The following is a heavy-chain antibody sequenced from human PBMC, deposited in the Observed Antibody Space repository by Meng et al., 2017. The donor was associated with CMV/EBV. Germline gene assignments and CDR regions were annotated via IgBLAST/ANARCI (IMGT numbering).Heavy chain of an antibody. D-gene: IGHD4-11*01. Sequence: GGSLRLSCAASGFTFSDYYMNWVRQAPGKGLEWVSAISGSGGSTYYADSVKGRFTISRDNSKNTLYLQMNSLRAEDTAVYYCAKDPYSNYARPYWGQGTLVTVSS. CDR2: ISGSGGST. CDR3: AKDPYSNYARPY. J-gene: IGHJ4*02. CDR1: GFTFSDYY. V-gene: IGHV3-23*01.